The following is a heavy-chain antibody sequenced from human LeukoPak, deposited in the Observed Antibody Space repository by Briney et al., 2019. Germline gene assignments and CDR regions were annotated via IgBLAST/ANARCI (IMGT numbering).Heavy chain of an antibody. CDR2: ICSRGSYI. D-gene: IGHD3-10*01. CDR1: GFTFSSYE. J-gene: IGHJ4*02. V-gene: IGHV3-48*03. Sequence: PGGSLRLSCVVSGFTFSSYEMNWVRQAPGMGLEWVTYICSRGSYIYYAESVKGRFTISRDNAKNSLYLQMNSLRAEDTAVYYCARDLYYFGSGSYVPGLPDYWGRGTLVTVSS. CDR3: ARDLYYFGSGSYVPGLPDY.